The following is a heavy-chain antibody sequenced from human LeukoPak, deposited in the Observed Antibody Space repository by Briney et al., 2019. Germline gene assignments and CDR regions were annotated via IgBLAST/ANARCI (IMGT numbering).Heavy chain of an antibody. CDR2: IIPIFGTA. CDR3: ARDRPGDEDDSWNMDV. J-gene: IGHJ6*03. Sequence: ASVKVSCKASGGTFSSYAISWVRQAPGQGLEWMGGIIPIFGTANYAQKFQGRVTITADDSTSTAYMELSSLRSEDTAVYYCARDRPGDEDDSWNMDVWGKGTTVTVSS. V-gene: IGHV1-69*13. D-gene: IGHD3-3*01. CDR1: GGTFSSYA.